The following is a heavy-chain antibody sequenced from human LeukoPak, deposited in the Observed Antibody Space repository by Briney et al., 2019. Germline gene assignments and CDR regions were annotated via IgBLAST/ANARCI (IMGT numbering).Heavy chain of an antibody. V-gene: IGHV1-2*02. CDR1: GYSFTDYN. Sequence: ASVKVSCKASGYSFTDYNMHWVRQAPGQGLEWMGWINPNSGGTKYTQKYQGRVTMTRDTSISTAYMELSRLRSDDTAVYYCAREVVFITTMTTHNWFDPWGQGTLVTVSS. CDR3: AREVVFITTMTTHNWFDP. D-gene: IGHD4-17*01. J-gene: IGHJ5*02. CDR2: INPNSGGT.